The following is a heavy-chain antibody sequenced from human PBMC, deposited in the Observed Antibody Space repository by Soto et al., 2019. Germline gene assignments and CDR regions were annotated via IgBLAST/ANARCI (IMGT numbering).Heavy chain of an antibody. CDR3: ASSNIAAAGFYDYGMDV. J-gene: IGHJ6*02. CDR2: IYYSGST. Sequence: ASETLSLTCTVSGGAIISYYWSWIRQPPGKGLEWIGYIYYSGSTNYNPSLRSRVTISVDTSKNQFSLKLSSVTAADTAVYYCASSNIAAAGFYDYGMDVWGRGTTVTVSS. V-gene: IGHV4-59*01. D-gene: IGHD6-13*01. CDR1: GGAIISYY.